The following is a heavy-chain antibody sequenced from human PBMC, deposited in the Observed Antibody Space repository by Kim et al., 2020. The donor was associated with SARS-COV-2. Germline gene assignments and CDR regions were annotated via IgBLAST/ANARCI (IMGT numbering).Heavy chain of an antibody. J-gene: IGHJ4*02. CDR3: STGDYSIVFDY. CDR2: EK. D-gene: IGHD4-4*01. Sequence: EKIYAQKFQGRVTMTEDTSTDTAYMELSSLRSEDTAVYYCSTGDYSIVFDYWGQGALVTVSS. V-gene: IGHV1-24*01.